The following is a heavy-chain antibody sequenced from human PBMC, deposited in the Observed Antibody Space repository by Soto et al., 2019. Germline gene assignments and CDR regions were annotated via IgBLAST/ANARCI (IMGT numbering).Heavy chain of an antibody. V-gene: IGHV1-69*13. CDR2: IIPIVGTG. CDR1: GGSFSSYA. J-gene: IGHJ6*02. CDR3: ARDLRAAGRPGMDV. D-gene: IGHD6-13*01. Sequence: GASVKVSCKASGGSFSSYAISWVRQAPGQGLEWMGGIIPIVGTGNYAQNFQGRVTITADESTSTAYMELSSLRSEDTAMYYCARDLRAAGRPGMDVWGQGTTVTVLL.